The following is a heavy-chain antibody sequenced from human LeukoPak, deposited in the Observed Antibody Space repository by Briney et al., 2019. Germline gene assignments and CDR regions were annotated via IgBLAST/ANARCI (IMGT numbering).Heavy chain of an antibody. J-gene: IGHJ6*02. D-gene: IGHD3-22*01. CDR1: GYTFTSYY. Sequence: ASVKVSCKASGYTFTSYYMHWVRQPPGQGLEWMEIINPSGGSTSYAQKFQGRVNMTRDPSTSTVYMELSSLRSEDTAVYYCARAPYYYDSSGLGYYYGMDVWGQGTLVTVSS. V-gene: IGHV1-46*01. CDR2: INPSGGST. CDR3: ARAPYYYDSSGLGYYYGMDV.